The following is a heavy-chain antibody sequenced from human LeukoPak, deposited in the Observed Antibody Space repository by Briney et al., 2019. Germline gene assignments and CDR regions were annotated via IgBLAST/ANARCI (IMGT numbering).Heavy chain of an antibody. V-gene: IGHV5-51*01. J-gene: IGHJ4*02. CDR3: AGRTCDGGTCYAY. D-gene: IGHD2-15*01. CDR2: IYPGDSDT. CDR1: GYTFTNYW. Sequence: GESLKISCKASGYTFTNYWIGWVRQMPGKGLEWMGIIYPGDSDTRYSPSFQGQVTISADKSISTAYLQWSSLKASDTAIYYCAGRTCDGGTCYAYWGQGALVTVSS.